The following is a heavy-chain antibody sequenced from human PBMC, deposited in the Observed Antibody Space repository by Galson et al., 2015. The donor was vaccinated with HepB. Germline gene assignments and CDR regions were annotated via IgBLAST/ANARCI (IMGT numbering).Heavy chain of an antibody. Sequence: SVKVSCKASGYTFTSYDINWVRQATGQGLEWMGWMNPNSGNTGYAQKFQGRVTMTRNTSISTAYMELSSLRSEDTAVYYCARGLEDAAAGMGWWFDPWGQGTLVTVSS. J-gene: IGHJ5*02. D-gene: IGHD6-13*01. V-gene: IGHV1-8*01. CDR2: MNPNSGNT. CDR3: ARGLEDAAAGMGWWFDP. CDR1: GYTFTSYD.